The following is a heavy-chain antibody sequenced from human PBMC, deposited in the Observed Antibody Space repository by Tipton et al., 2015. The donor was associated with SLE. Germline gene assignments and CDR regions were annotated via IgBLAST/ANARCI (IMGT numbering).Heavy chain of an antibody. CDR1: GYTFSTYD. J-gene: IGHJ5*02. V-gene: IGHV1-8*01. CDR2: MNPNSGNS. CDR3: ARGRGAGACRENWFDP. D-gene: IGHD5-24*01. Sequence: VQSGPEVKKPGASVKVSCKASGYTFSTYDIDWVRQATGQGLEWMGWMNPNSGNSGYAQKFQGRVTMTRNNSISTAYMELSSLKVEDTAVYCCARGRGAGACRENWFDPWGQGTLVTVSS.